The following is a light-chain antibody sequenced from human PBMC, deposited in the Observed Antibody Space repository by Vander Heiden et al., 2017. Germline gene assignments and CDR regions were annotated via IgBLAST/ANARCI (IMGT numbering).Light chain of an antibody. CDR3: QTWDSNTAV. Sequence: SFELSQPPSLSVSPGQPATITCPGHALGGKYVPWYRHQSVSSPLLVSHQAPHPPTGGPERVSGSNSGNTATMTSSETQAVDDAYYYWQTWDSNTAVFGGGTKLTVL. CDR1: ALGGKY. CDR2: QAP. J-gene: IGLJ2*01. V-gene: IGLV3-1*01.